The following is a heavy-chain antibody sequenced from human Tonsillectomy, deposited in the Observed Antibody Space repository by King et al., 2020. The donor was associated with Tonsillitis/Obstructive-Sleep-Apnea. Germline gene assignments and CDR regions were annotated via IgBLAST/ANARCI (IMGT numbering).Heavy chain of an antibody. Sequence: QVQLQQWGAGLLKPSETLSLTCAVYGGSFSGYYWTWIRQSPGKGLDWIGEINHSGSTTYVPFLKTRVTISVDTSKNQFSLKLTSGTAADTAVYYCARGDGYYGDAFNNRGQGTVVSVSS. J-gene: IGHJ3*02. D-gene: IGHD4-17*01. CDR3: ARGDGYYGDAFNN. V-gene: IGHV4-34*01. CDR2: INHSGST. CDR1: GGSFSGYY.